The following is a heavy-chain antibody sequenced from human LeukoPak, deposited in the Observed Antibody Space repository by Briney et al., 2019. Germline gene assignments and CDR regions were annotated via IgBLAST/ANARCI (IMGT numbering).Heavy chain of an antibody. J-gene: IGHJ6*03. CDR3: AVGSGWGYYYMDV. CDR2: IYHSGST. Sequence: PSETLSLTCAVSGYSISSGYYWGWIRPPPGKGLEWIGSIYHSGSTYYNPSLKSRVTISVDTSKNQFSLKLSSVTAADTAVYYCAVGSGWGYYYMDVWGKGTTVTVSS. CDR1: GYSISSGYY. D-gene: IGHD3-10*01. V-gene: IGHV4-38-2*01.